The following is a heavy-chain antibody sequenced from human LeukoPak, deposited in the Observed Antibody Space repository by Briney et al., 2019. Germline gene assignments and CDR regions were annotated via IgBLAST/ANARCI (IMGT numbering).Heavy chain of an antibody. CDR3: AKGFEQWLVLGFDI. D-gene: IGHD6-19*01. V-gene: IGHV3-21*04. J-gene: IGHJ3*02. Sequence: GGSLRLSCAASGFTFSSYTMNWVRQAPGKGLEWVSSISSSSSYIYYADSVKGRFTISRDNAKNSLYLQMNSLRVEDMALYYCAKGFEQWLVLGFDIWGQGTMVTVSS. CDR2: ISSSSSYI. CDR1: GFTFSSYT.